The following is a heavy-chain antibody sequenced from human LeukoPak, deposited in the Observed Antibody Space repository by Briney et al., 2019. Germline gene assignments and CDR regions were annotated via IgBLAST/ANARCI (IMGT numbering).Heavy chain of an antibody. CDR3: VRGTGY. Sequence: GALRPPGSVPGFTFSTYVMHWARQGPGKGLEYGSAIGSNGDKTYYADSVKGRFTISRDNSKNTLYQQMTRLRADETAVYYGVRGTGYCGQGTVVTVSS. CDR1: GFTFSTYV. V-gene: IGHV3-64*04. J-gene: IGHJ4*02. D-gene: IGHD6-6*01. CDR2: IGSNGDKT.